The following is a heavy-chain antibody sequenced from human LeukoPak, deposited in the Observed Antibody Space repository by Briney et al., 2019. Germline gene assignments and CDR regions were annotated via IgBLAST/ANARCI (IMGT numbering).Heavy chain of an antibody. Sequence: SETLSLTCAVYGGSFSGYYWSWIRQPPGKGLEWIGEINHSGSTNYNPSLKSRVTISVDTPKNQFSLKLSSVTAADTAVYYCARVRLAARRFDYWGQGTLVTVSS. CDR2: INHSGST. V-gene: IGHV4-34*01. D-gene: IGHD6-6*01. J-gene: IGHJ4*02. CDR1: GGSFSGYY. CDR3: ARVRLAARRFDY.